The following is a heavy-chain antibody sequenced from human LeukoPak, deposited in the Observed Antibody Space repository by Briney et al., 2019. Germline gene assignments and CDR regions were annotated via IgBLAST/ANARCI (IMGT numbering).Heavy chain of an antibody. CDR2: IYYSGST. CDR3: ARATDWGYYYGMDV. CDR1: GGSISSYY. Sequence: SETLSLTCTVSGGSISSYYWSWIRQPPGKGLEWIGYIYYSGSTNYNPSLKSRVTISVDTTKNQFSLKLSSVTAADTAVYYCARATDWGYYYGMDVWGKGTTITVSS. D-gene: IGHD3/OR15-3a*01. J-gene: IGHJ6*04. V-gene: IGHV4-59*01.